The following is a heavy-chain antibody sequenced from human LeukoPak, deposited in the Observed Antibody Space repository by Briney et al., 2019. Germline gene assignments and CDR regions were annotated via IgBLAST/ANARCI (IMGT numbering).Heavy chain of an antibody. Sequence: GRSLRLSCAASGFTFSSYATHWVRQAPGKGLEWVAVISYDGSNKYYADSVKGRFTISRDNSKNTLYLQMNSLRAEDTAVYYCARRNTFGGVIVDDYWGQGTLVTVSS. CDR1: GFTFSSYA. V-gene: IGHV3-30-3*01. CDR3: ARRNTFGGVIVDDY. J-gene: IGHJ4*02. D-gene: IGHD3-16*02. CDR2: ISYDGSNK.